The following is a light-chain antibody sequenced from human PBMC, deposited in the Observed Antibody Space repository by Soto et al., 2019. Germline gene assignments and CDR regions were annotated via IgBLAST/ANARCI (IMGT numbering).Light chain of an antibody. V-gene: IGKV3-20*01. J-gene: IGKJ5*01. CDR3: QQYGSSIT. CDR1: QSVSSSY. CDR2: GAS. Sequence: EIVLTQSPGTLSLSPGEIATLSCRASQSVSSSYLAWYQQKPGQAPRLLIYGASSRATGIPDRFSGSGSGTDFTLTISRLEPEDFAVYYCQQYGSSITFGQVTRLEIK.